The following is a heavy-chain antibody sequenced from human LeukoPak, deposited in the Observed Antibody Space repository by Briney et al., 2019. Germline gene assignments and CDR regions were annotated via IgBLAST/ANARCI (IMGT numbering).Heavy chain of an antibody. J-gene: IGHJ6*04. CDR3: ARSTFNYDFWSGYEVDV. CDR1: GGSISSGSYY. Sequence: PSQTLSLTCTVSGGSISSGSYYWSWIRQPAGKGLEWIGRIYTSGSTNYNPSLKSRVTISVDTSKNQFSLKLSSVTAADTAVYYCARSTFNYDFWSGYEVDVWGKGTTVTVSS. D-gene: IGHD3-3*01. CDR2: IYTSGST. V-gene: IGHV4-61*02.